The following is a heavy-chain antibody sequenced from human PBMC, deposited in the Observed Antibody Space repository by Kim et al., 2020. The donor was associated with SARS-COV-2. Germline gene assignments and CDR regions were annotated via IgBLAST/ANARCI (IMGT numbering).Heavy chain of an antibody. Sequence: SRVTISVDTSRNQFSLKLGSVTAADTAVYYCARLDVVVVAASPWGWFDPWGQGTLVTVSS. J-gene: IGHJ5*02. V-gene: IGHV4-39*01. D-gene: IGHD2-15*01. CDR3: ARLDVVVVAASPWGWFDP.